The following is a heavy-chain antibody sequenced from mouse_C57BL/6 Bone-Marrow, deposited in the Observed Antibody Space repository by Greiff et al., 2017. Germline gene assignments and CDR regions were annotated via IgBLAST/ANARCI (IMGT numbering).Heavy chain of an antibody. CDR3: AISVGTYYFDC. J-gene: IGHJ2*01. Sequence: QVQLQQPGAELVKPGASVKMSCKASGYTFTSYWITWVKQRPGQGLEWIGDIYPGSGSTNYNEKFKSKATLTVYTSSITAYMQLISLTTEASAVYSWAISVGTYYFDCWGKGATLTVSS. V-gene: IGHV1-55*01. D-gene: IGHD6-2*01. CDR1: GYTFTSYW. CDR2: IYPGSGST.